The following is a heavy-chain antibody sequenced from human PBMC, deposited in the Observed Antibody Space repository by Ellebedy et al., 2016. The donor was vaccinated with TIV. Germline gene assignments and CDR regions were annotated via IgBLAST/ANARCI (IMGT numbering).Heavy chain of an antibody. CDR3: ARVEENSSGWLSWFDP. J-gene: IGHJ5*02. CDR1: GDSVSSNSAT. Sequence: MPSETLSLTCAISGDSVSSNSATWNWIRQSPSRGLEWLGRTYYRSKWYNDYAVSVKSRITIKSDTSKNQFSLQLNSVTPADTAVYYCARVEENSSGWLSWFDPWGQGTLVTVSS. D-gene: IGHD6-19*01. CDR2: TYYRSKWYN. V-gene: IGHV6-1*01.